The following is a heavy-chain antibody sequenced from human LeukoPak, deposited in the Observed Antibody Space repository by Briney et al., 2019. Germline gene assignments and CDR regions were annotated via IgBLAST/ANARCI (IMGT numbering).Heavy chain of an antibody. CDR2: IQHTGGT. V-gene: IGHV4-30-2*01. D-gene: IGHD6-19*01. J-gene: IGHJ4*02. CDR3: ARETSLAGFASGLGFNY. Sequence: SETLSLTCTVSGGSISSDGYYWSWIRQPPGKGPEWIGHIQHTGGTHYNSSLKSRVTISADRSKNQFSLMLTSVTAADTATYYCARETSLAGFASGLGFNYWGQGILVTVSS. CDR1: GGSISSDGYY.